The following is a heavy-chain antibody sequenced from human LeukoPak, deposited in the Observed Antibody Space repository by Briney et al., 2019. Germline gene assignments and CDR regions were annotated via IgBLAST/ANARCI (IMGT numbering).Heavy chain of an antibody. V-gene: IGHV3-30*14. Sequence: GGSLRLSCDASGFTFTTYPMHWVRQAPGKGLEWLTFISPDGNNKDVADSVKGRFTISRDNSKNTLYLQMNSLRAEDTAVYYCARGPSGYSYGHLDYWGQGTLVTVSS. CDR2: ISPDGNNK. CDR1: GFTFTTYP. CDR3: ARGPSGYSYGHLDY. J-gene: IGHJ4*02. D-gene: IGHD5-18*01.